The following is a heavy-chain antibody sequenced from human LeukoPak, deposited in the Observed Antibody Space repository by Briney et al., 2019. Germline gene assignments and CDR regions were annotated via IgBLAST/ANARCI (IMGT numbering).Heavy chain of an antibody. J-gene: IGHJ4*02. CDR2: IYYSGST. D-gene: IGHD1-26*01. Sequence: SETLSLTCTVSGGSISSYYWSWIRQPPGKGLEWIGYIYYSGSTNYNPSLKSRVTISVDTSKNQFSLKLSSVTAADTAVYYCAREDVDFRGSFNHWGQGTLVTVSS. CDR3: AREDVDFRGSFNH. CDR1: GGSISSYY. V-gene: IGHV4-59*12.